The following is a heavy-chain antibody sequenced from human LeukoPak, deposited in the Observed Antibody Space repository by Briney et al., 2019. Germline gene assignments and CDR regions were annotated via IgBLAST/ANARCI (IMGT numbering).Heavy chain of an antibody. Sequence: SETLSLTCTVSGGSISSYYWSWIRQPPGKGLEWIGYIYYSGSTNYNPSLKSRVTISVDTSKNQFSLKLSSVTAADTAVYYCARGFDWLGGTFDYWGQGTLVTVSS. CDR2: IYYSGST. J-gene: IGHJ4*01. V-gene: IGHV4-59*01. CDR3: ARGFDWLGGTFDY. D-gene: IGHD3-9*01. CDR1: GGSISSYY.